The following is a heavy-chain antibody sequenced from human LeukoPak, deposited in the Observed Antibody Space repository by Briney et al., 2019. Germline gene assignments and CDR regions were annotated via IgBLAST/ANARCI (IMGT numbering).Heavy chain of an antibody. CDR1: GITFSNAW. Sequence: GGSLRLSCAASGITFSNAWMTWVRQAPGKGLEWVGRIYRSSNGETTDYGAPVKGRFTISREDSQNTLYLQMNSLKTEDTAVYYCSYFYDSSGYPQFDYWGQGTLVTVSS. CDR2: IYRSSNGETT. J-gene: IGHJ4*02. V-gene: IGHV3-15*01. D-gene: IGHD3-22*01. CDR3: SYFYDSSGYPQFDY.